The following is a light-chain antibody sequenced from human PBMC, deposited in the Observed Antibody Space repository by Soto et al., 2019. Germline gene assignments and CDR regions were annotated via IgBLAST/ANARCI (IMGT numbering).Light chain of an antibody. J-gene: IGKJ1*01. CDR3: LRYNLPRRT. V-gene: IGKV1-27*01. CDR2: SAS. Sequence: DIQMTQSPSSLSASVGDRVTITCRASQAINNFLAWYQQRPGTVPKLLIYSASTLQSGVPSRFSGRGSGTDFTLTINSLQPEDAATYYCLRYNLPRRTFGPGTKVEL. CDR1: QAINNF.